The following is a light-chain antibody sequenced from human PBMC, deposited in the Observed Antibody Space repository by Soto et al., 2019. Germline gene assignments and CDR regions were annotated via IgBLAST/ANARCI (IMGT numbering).Light chain of an antibody. J-gene: IGKJ4*01. Sequence: EIGFTDSPSTLSLSAVERATLSFMASLSVVNNLAWYQNKPGQAPGLLIYAASTRATGIPARFSGSGAGTDFTLTIRSLEPEDFQVYSSPQHDDSTLTSAGGTXVEIK. CDR3: PQHDDSTLT. CDR1: LSVVNN. V-gene: IGKV3-11*01. CDR2: AAS.